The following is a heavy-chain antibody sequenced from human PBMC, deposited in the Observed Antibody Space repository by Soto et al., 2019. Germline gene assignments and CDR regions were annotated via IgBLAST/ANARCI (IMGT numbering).Heavy chain of an antibody. CDR1: GFTFTDYP. Sequence: QVLLVESGGGVVQPGRSLRLSCAASGFTFTDYPMHWARQAPGKGLEWVAVISSDGSKKDYADSVKGRFTISRDYSKNTLFLQMNSLRTEDTAVYHCFGGALDDWGQGTLVTVSS. CDR2: ISSDGSKK. CDR3: FGGALDD. V-gene: IGHV3-30-3*01. J-gene: IGHJ4*02. D-gene: IGHD3-10*01.